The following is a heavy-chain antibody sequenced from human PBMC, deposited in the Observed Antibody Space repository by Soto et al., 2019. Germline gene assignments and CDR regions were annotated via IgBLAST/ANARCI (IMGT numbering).Heavy chain of an antibody. Sequence: QVQLVQSGAEVKKPGASVKVSCKASGYTFTSYAMHWVRQAPGQRLEWMGWINAGNGNTKYSQKFQGRVTITRDTPASTAYMELSSLRSEDTAVYYCARGVNSGWYLRAGFDYWGQGTLVTVSS. J-gene: IGHJ4*02. D-gene: IGHD6-19*01. CDR3: ARGVNSGWYLRAGFDY. CDR1: GYTFTSYA. V-gene: IGHV1-3*01. CDR2: INAGNGNT.